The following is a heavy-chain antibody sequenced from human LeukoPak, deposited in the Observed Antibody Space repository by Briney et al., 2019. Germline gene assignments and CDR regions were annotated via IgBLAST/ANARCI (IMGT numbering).Heavy chain of an antibody. CDR3: AKARAYGGDS. CDR2: ISGSGGTT. V-gene: IGHV3-23*01. Sequence: GGSLRLSCAASGFTFSSFAMSWVRQAPGKGLEWVSSISGSGGTTYYADSVKGRFTISRDNSKNTLYLQMNSLRVEDTAIYYCAKARAYGGDSWGQGTLVTVSS. D-gene: IGHD4-17*01. CDR1: GFTFSSFA. J-gene: IGHJ4*02.